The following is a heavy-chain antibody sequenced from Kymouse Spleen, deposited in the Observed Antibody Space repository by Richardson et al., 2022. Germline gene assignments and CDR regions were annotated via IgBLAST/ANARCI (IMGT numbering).Heavy chain of an antibody. Sequence: QVQLQQWGAGLLKPSETLSLTCAVYGGSFSGYYWSWIRQPPGKGLEWIGEINHSGSTNYNPSLKSRVTISVDTSKNQFSLKLSSVTAADTAVYYCARGDVAAGWFDPWGQGTLVTVSS. CDR3: ARGDVAAGWFDP. V-gene: IGHV4-34*01. CDR2: INHSGST. CDR1: GGSFSGYY. D-gene: IGHD6-13*01. J-gene: IGHJ5*02.